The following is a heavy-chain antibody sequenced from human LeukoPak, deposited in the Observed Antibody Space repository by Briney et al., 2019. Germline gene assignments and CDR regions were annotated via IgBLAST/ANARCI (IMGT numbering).Heavy chain of an antibody. CDR3: AKTYGSGSYYLDY. CDR2: IRYDGSNK. J-gene: IGHJ4*02. V-gene: IGHV3-30*02. D-gene: IGHD3-10*01. CDR1: GFTFSSYG. Sequence: GGSLRLSCAASGFTFSSYGMHWVRQAPGKGLEWVAFIRYDGSNKYYADSVKGRFTISRDNSKNTLYLQMNSLKAEDTAVYYCAKTYGSGSYYLDYWGQGTLVTVSS.